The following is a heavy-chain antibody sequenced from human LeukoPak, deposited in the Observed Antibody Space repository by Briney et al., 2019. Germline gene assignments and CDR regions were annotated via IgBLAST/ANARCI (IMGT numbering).Heavy chain of an antibody. Sequence: SQTLSLTCAISGDSVSSNSAAWNWIRQPPSRGLEWLGRTYYRSKWYNDYAVSVKSRITINPDTSKNQFSLQLNSVTPEDTAVYYCAREHSSSWYDPFRDWGQGTLVTVSS. CDR2: TYYRSKWYN. CDR3: AREHSSSWYDPFRD. D-gene: IGHD6-13*01. V-gene: IGHV6-1*01. CDR1: GDSVSSNSAA. J-gene: IGHJ4*02.